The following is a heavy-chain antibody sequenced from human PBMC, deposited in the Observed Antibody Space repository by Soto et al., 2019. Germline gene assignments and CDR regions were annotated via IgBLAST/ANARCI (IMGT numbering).Heavy chain of an antibody. CDR1: GFLFRNYE. CDR3: ASPPHWARAFES. Sequence: EVRLVESGGGLVKPGGSLRLSCVGSGFLFRNYEMNWVRQAPGKGLEWLSHISTSGSHISDADSVKGRFTISRDNTKQTLYLQMNRLRAEDTGVYYCASPPHWARAFESWGQGNLVNLSS. CDR2: ISTSGSHI. D-gene: IGHD7-27*01. J-gene: IGHJ4*02. V-gene: IGHV3-48*03.